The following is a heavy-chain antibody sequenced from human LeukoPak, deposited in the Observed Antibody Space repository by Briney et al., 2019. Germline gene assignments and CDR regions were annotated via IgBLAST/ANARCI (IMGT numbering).Heavy chain of an antibody. CDR1: GGSVSSYY. V-gene: IGHV4-59*06. J-gene: IGHJ4*02. D-gene: IGHD3-10*01. Sequence: SETLSLTCTVSGGSVSSYYWSWVRQRPGKGLEWIGHIFHSGSTYYNPSLQSQTIISIDTSKNQFSLNLNSVTAADTAVYYCARVLTIGGMRFDSWGQGTLVTVSS. CDR3: ARVLTIGGMRFDS. CDR2: IFHSGST.